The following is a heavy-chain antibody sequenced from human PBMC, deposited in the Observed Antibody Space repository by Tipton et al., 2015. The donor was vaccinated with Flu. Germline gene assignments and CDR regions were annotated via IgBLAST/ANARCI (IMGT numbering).Heavy chain of an antibody. Sequence: TLSLTCTVSGGSISSYYWSWIRQPPGKGLEWIGYIYYSGNTNYNPSLKSRVTISVDTSKNQISLKRSSVTAADTAVYYCARHPVRGATTGRSFDYWGQGTLVTVSS. J-gene: IGHJ4*02. V-gene: IGHV4-59*08. D-gene: IGHD5-12*01. CDR1: GGSISSYY. CDR2: IYYSGNT. CDR3: ARHPVRGATTGRSFDY.